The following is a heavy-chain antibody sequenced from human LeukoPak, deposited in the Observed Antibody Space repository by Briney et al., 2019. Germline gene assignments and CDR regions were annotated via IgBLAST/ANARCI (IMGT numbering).Heavy chain of an antibody. CDR2: ISGSGGST. V-gene: IGHV3-23*01. Sequence: GGSLRLSCAASGFTFSSYAMSWVRQAPGKGLEWVSAISGSGGSTYYADSVKGRFTISRDNSKNTLYLQMGSLRAEDMAVYYCARAKVVVIHFDAFDIWGQGTMVTVSS. J-gene: IGHJ3*02. D-gene: IGHD2-21*01. CDR3: ARAKVVVIHFDAFDI. CDR1: GFTFSSYA.